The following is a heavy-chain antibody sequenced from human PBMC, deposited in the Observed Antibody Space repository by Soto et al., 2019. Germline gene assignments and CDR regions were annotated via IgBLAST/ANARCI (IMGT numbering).Heavy chain of an antibody. V-gene: IGHV3-23*01. D-gene: IGHD6-19*01. CDR3: AKDRGIAVAGTVDY. CDR1: GFTFSSYA. J-gene: IGHJ4*02. CDR2: ISGSGGST. Sequence: PGGSLRLSCAASGFTFSSYAMSWVRQALGKGLEWVSAISGSGGSTYYAASVKGRFTISRDNSKNTPYLQMNSLRAEDTAVYYCAKDRGIAVAGTVDYWGQGTLVTVSS.